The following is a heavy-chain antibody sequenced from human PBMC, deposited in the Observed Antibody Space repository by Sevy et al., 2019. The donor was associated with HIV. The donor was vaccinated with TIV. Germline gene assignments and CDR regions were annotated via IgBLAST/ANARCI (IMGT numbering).Heavy chain of an antibody. J-gene: IGHJ4*02. CDR1: GGSITSLY. Sequence: SETLSLTCTVSGGSITSLYWNWIRQPPGKGLEWIANIYYNGHINYNPSLKGRVTLSLDTSTNQFSLRLSSVTAADTAMYYCAGENAWGRGYSWGQGTLVTVSS. D-gene: IGHD1-26*01. CDR2: IYYNGHI. CDR3: AGENAWGRGYS. V-gene: IGHV4-59*08.